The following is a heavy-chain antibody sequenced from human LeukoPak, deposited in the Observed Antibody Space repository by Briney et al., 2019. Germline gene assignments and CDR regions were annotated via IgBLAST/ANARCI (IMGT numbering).Heavy chain of an antibody. CDR1: GGSIRGYY. CDR2: IYYSGST. D-gene: IGHD3-22*01. J-gene: IGHJ4*02. Sequence: SETLSLTCNVSGGSIRGYYWSWIRQPPGKGLEWIGYIYYSGSTNYNPSLKSRVTISVDTSKNQFSLKLSSVTAADTAVCYCARAAYTSRVVSLDYWGQGTLVTVSS. CDR3: ARAAYTSRVVSLDY. V-gene: IGHV4-59*01.